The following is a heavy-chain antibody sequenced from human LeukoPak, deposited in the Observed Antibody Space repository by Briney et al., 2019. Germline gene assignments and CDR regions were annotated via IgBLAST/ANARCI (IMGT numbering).Heavy chain of an antibody. CDR3: TREGEKYSVSSWFDP. D-gene: IGHD6-6*01. CDR2: ISFRSGTV. V-gene: IGHV3-48*04. Sequence: PGGSLRLSCEASGFIFSSYAMNWVRQAPGKGLEWISYISFRSGTVYYADSVQGRFTVSRDNAKNSLYLEMSSLRAEDTAVYYCTREGEKYSVSSWFDPWGQGTLVTVSS. CDR1: GFIFSSYA. J-gene: IGHJ5*02.